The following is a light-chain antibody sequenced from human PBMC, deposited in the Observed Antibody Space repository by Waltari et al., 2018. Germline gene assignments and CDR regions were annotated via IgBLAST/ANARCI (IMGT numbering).Light chain of an antibody. CDR3: QKYERLPAT. CDR1: QSIGRS. J-gene: IGKJ1*01. CDR2: DVS. Sequence: EIVLTQSPGTLSLSPGERATLSCRASQSIGRSLVWYQQKPGQAPRLLIYDVSRRATGIPDRFRGSGYGTDFSLTISRLEPEDFAVYYCQKYERLPATFGQGTTVEIK. V-gene: IGKV3-20*01.